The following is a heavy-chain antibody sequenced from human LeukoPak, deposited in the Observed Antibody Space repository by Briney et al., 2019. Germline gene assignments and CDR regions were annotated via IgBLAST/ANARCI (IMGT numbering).Heavy chain of an antibody. J-gene: IGHJ6*02. CDR3: AREISSGWIRTNYYYYYGMDV. CDR1: GYTFTSYD. Sequence: ASVKVSCKASGYTFTSYDINWVRQVTGQGLEWMGWISAYNGNTNYAQKLQGRVTMTTDTSTSTAHMELRSLRSDDTAVYYCAREISSGWIRTNYYYYYGMDVWGQGITVTVSS. D-gene: IGHD6-19*01. V-gene: IGHV1-18*01. CDR2: ISAYNGNT.